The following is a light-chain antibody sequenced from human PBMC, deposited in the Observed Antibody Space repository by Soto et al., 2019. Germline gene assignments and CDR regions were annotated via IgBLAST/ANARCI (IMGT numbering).Light chain of an antibody. CDR2: GAS. CDR3: QQSGSSPWT. CDR1: QSVSSN. V-gene: IGKV3-15*01. J-gene: IGKJ1*01. Sequence: EIVMTHSPATLSVSPGERATLSCRASQSVSSNLAWYQQKPGQAPRLLIYGASTRATGIPARFSGSGSGTEFTLTISRLEPEDFAVYYCQQSGSSPWTFGQGAKVDIK.